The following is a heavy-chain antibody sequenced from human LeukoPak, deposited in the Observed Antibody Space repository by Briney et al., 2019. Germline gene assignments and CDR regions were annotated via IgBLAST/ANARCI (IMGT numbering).Heavy chain of an antibody. D-gene: IGHD6-13*01. J-gene: IGHJ4*02. Sequence: GGSLRLSCAASGFTFSSYGMSWVRQAPGKGLEWVSALSHSFGGTYYADSVKGRFTISRDNSKNTLYLQMSSLRAEDTAVYYCAKGGSSSWDYFDYWGQGTLVTVSS. CDR1: GFTFSSYG. V-gene: IGHV3-23*01. CDR2: LSHSFGGT. CDR3: AKGGSSSWDYFDY.